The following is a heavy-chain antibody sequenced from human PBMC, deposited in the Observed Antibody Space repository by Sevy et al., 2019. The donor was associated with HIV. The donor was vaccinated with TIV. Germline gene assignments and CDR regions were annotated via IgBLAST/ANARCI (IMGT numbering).Heavy chain of an antibody. Sequence: GGSLRLSCAASGFTFSSYAMSWVRQAPGKGLEWVSTFSFGCGKINYADSVKGRFTISRDNSKNTLYLQMHSLRAEDTAVYYSAGEGCTKTHDYWGQGTLVTVSS. D-gene: IGHD2-8*01. CDR3: AGEGCTKTHDY. J-gene: IGHJ4*02. V-gene: IGHV3-23*01. CDR1: GFTFSSYA. CDR2: FSFGCGKI.